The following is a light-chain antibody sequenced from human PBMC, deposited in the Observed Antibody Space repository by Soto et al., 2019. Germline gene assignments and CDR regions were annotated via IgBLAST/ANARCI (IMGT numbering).Light chain of an antibody. Sequence: EMVWTQAPDTLSLSPGDRGTLSGRASQSVSSSYLAWYQQKNGQAPRLVIYGASSRATGIPDRFSGSGYGTDFTLTISRLETEDFAVYYCQQYGSSPLTFGGGTKV. CDR2: GAS. V-gene: IGKV3-20*01. J-gene: IGKJ4*01. CDR1: QSVSSSY. CDR3: QQYGSSPLT.